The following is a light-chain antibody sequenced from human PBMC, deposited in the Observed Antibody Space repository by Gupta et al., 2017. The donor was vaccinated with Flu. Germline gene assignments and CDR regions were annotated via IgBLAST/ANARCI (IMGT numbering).Light chain of an antibody. CDR1: SGRIDSNY. J-gene: IGLJ2*01. Sequence: FLLTPPHSVSESPGQTVTISCTRSSGRIDSNYVQWYQQRPGSSPTAVIYEDDQRPSGVPDRFSGSIDTSSNSASLTISGLKTEDEADYYCQSYGNTNLVFGGGTKLTVL. CDR3: QSYGNTNLV. CDR2: EDD. V-gene: IGLV6-57*01.